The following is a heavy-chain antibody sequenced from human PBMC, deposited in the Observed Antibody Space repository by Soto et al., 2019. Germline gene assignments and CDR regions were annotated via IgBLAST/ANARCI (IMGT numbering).Heavy chain of an antibody. V-gene: IGHV1-69*01. J-gene: IGHJ1*01. CDR1: GYTFTGYY. CDR3: ARDWGGYYDSSGFRPVYFQH. Sequence: QVQLVQSGAEVKKPGASVKVSCKASGYTFTGYYMHWVRQAPGQGLEWMGGIIPIFGTANYAQKFQGRVTITADESTSTAYMELSSLRSEDTAVYYCARDWGGYYDSSGFRPVYFQHWGQGTLVTVSS. CDR2: IIPIFGTA. D-gene: IGHD3-22*01.